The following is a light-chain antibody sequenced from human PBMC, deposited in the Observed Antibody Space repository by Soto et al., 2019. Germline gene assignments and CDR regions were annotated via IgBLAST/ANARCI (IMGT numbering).Light chain of an antibody. CDR2: AAS. Sequence: VLWMTQSPSLLSASTGDRVTISCRMSQGISSYLAWYQQKPGKAHELLIYAASTLQSGVPSRFSGSGSGTELTITISSLQPEDVETYDCLQQKSYPRTFGQGTKVDIK. CDR1: QGISSY. CDR3: LQQKSYPRT. V-gene: IGKV1D-8*03. J-gene: IGKJ1*01.